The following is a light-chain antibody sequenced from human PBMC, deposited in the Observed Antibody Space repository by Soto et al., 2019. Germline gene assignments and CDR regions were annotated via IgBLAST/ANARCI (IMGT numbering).Light chain of an antibody. CDR3: QQSYSTRIT. J-gene: IGKJ5*01. Sequence: DIQMTQSPSTLSASVGDRVTITCRASQSISSWLAWYQQKQGKAPKLLIYATSSLQSWVPSRFSGSGSGTDFTLTISSLQPEDFATYYCQQSYSTRITFGQGTRLEIK. V-gene: IGKV1-39*01. CDR1: QSISSW. CDR2: ATS.